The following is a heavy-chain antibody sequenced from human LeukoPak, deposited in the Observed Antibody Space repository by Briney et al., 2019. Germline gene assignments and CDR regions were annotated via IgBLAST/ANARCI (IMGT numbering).Heavy chain of an antibody. D-gene: IGHD3-22*01. J-gene: IGHJ3*02. CDR1: GFTFSSYA. V-gene: IGHV3-23*01. CDR2: ISGSPGST. Sequence: GGSLRLSCAASGFTFSSYAMSWVRQAPGKGLEWVSAISGSPGSTYYADSVKGRFTISRDNSKNTLYLQMNSLRAEDTAVYYCARGRHSYESSDYYYEGDAFDIWGQGTMVTVSS. CDR3: ARGRHSYESSDYYYEGDAFDI.